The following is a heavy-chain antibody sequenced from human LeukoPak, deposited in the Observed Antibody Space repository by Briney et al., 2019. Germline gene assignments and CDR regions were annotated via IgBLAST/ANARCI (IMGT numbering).Heavy chain of an antibody. Sequence: ASVKVSCKAPGYTFTGYFMHWVRQAPGQGLEWMGWINTNSGDTNCAQKFQGRVTMTRDTSISTAYMELSSLRSDDTATYYCARDERYDSSGYPFDSWGQGTLVTVSS. V-gene: IGHV1-2*02. D-gene: IGHD3-22*01. CDR1: GYTFTGYF. CDR2: INTNSGDT. J-gene: IGHJ4*02. CDR3: ARDERYDSSGYPFDS.